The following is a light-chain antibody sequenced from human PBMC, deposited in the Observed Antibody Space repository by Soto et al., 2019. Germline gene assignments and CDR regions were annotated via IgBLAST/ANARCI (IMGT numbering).Light chain of an antibody. J-gene: IGKJ1*01. CDR1: QNIYSN. V-gene: IGKV3-15*01. CDR3: LQYPNLWA. Sequence: EIVMTQSPATLSVSPGERATLSCRASQNIYSNVAWYQQRPGQAPRLLIYRASTRATGIPARFSGSGSGTEFTLTISSLQSEDFTVYSCLQYPNLWAFGQGTKVEIK. CDR2: RAS.